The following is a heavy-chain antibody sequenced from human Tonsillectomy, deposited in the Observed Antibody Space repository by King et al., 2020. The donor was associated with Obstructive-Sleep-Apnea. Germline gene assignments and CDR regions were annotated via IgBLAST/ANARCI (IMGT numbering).Heavy chain of an antibody. J-gene: IGHJ6*02. Sequence: VQLVESGAEVKKPGASVKVSCKASVYTFTSYGISWVRQAPGQGLEWMGWISAYNGNTNYAQKLQGRVTMTTDTSTSTAYIELRSLRSDDTAVYYCARDGYCSGGSCLYYYYGMDVWGQGTTVTVSS. CDR3: ARDGYCSGGSCLYYYYGMDV. CDR1: VYTFTSYG. D-gene: IGHD2-15*01. V-gene: IGHV1-18*04. CDR2: ISAYNGNT.